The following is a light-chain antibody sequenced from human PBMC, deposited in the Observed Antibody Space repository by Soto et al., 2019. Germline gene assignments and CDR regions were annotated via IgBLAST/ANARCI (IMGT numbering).Light chain of an antibody. CDR3: QQLNSYPRT. V-gene: IGKV1-9*01. CDR2: AAS. J-gene: IGKJ1*01. Sequence: IPLTHSPSSLSASVGDRVPTTCRASQGITSFLAWYQQKPRKAPKLLIYAASTLQGGVPSRFSGSGSGTDFTLTISALQPEDFATYYGQQLNSYPRTFGQGAKGDIK. CDR1: QGITSF.